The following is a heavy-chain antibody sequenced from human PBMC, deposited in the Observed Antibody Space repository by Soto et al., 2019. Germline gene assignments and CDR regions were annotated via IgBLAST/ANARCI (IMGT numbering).Heavy chain of an antibody. D-gene: IGHD3-3*01. CDR1: GYTFTNSG. V-gene: IGHV1-18*01. J-gene: IGHJ6*02. CDR3: ARDQGITTFGVYSMYYYGMDV. Sequence: QVQLVQSGAEVKKPGASVKVSCKASGYTFTNSGINWVRLAPGQGLEWMGGISTDNGNPNYAQHIQGKVIMTTDTSTSTAYMDLRSLRSDDTAVYYGARDQGITTFGVYSMYYYGMDVWGQGATGTGAS. CDR2: ISTDNGNP.